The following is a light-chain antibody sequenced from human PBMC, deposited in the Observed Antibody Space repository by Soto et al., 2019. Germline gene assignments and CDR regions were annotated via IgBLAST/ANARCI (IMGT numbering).Light chain of an antibody. V-gene: IGKV1-33*01. CDR3: QQYEHLVT. CDR2: DAS. Sequence: DIQMTQSPSSLSASVGDRVTITCQASQDISNYLNWYQQKPGKAPKLLIYDASNLETGVPSRFSGSGSGTDFTFTISSLQPEDIATYYCQQYEHLVTFGGGTKVEIK. CDR1: QDISNY. J-gene: IGKJ4*01.